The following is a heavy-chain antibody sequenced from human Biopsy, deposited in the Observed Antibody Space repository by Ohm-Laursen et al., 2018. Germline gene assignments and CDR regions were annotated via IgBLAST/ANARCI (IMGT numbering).Heavy chain of an antibody. D-gene: IGHD1-26*01. CDR2: MSPNTGNT. J-gene: IGHJ4*02. CDR3: ARWETTLGRSLDS. Sequence: ASVKVSCNASGYTFTSHDINWVRQATGQGLEWMGWMSPNTGNTVYAQRFQDRVTMTSDTSTGTAYMGLTSLTSDDTAVYFCARWETTLGRSLDSWGQGTLVAVSS. CDR1: GYTFTSHD. V-gene: IGHV1-8*01.